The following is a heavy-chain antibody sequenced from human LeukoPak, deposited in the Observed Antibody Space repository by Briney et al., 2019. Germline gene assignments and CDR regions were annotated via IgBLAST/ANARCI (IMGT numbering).Heavy chain of an antibody. Sequence: GESLKISCKGSGYSFTSYWTGWVRQMPGKGLEWMGIIYPGDSDTRYSPSFQGQVTISADKSVSTAYLQWSSLKASDTAMYYCARHGDKHYYYYYGMDVWGQGTTVTVSS. J-gene: IGHJ6*02. D-gene: IGHD2-21*02. CDR3: ARHGDKHYYYYYGMDV. V-gene: IGHV5-51*01. CDR1: GYSFTSYW. CDR2: IYPGDSDT.